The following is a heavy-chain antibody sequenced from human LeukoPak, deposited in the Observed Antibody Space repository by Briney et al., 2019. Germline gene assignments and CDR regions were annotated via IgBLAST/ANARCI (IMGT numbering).Heavy chain of an antibody. CDR1: GGSISSYY. CDR3: ARPLTTSRFFGAFDI. Sequence: PSETLSLTCTVSGGSISSYYWSWIRQPPGKGLEWIAYIYYGGTTKYNPSLKSRVTISVDTSKNQFSLKLRSVTAADTAVYYCARPLTTSRFFGAFDIWGQGTMVTVSS. D-gene: IGHD4-11*01. CDR2: IYYGGTT. J-gene: IGHJ3*02. V-gene: IGHV4-59*01.